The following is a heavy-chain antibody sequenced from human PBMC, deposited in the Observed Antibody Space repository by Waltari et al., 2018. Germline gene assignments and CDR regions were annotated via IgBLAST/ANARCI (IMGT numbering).Heavy chain of an antibody. CDR3: ARDPSNYYDSSGYSVFDY. J-gene: IGHJ4*02. V-gene: IGHV4-39*07. CDR1: GGSISSSSYY. D-gene: IGHD3-22*01. CDR2: IYYSGST. Sequence: QLQLQESGPGLVKPSETLSLTCTVSGGSISSSSYYWGWIRQPPGKGLEWIGSIYYSGSTYNNPSLKRRVTIAVDTSKNQSSLKRSSVTAADTAVYYCARDPSNYYDSSGYSVFDYWGQGTLVTVSS.